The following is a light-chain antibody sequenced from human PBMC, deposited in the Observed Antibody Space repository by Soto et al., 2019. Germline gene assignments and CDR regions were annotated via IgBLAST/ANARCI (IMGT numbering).Light chain of an antibody. Sequence: EMVFTQFPATLSLSPEERATLSCRASQSVSSYLAWYQQRPGQAPRLLIHDASHRAAGIPARFSGSGFGTDFTLTISRLEPEDFAVYYCQQYDNSAWTFGQGAKVDNK. CDR2: DAS. CDR1: QSVSSY. V-gene: IGKV3-11*01. J-gene: IGKJ1*01. CDR3: QQYDNSAWT.